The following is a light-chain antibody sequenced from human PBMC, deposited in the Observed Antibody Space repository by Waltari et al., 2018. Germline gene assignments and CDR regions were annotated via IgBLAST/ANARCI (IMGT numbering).Light chain of an antibody. CDR2: DAS. J-gene: IGLJ2*01. Sequence: QSALTQPPPVSGSPGQSVTIFLTGTSNDVGGYNSVSWYQEHPGQAPRVIIYDASDRPSGVSDRFSGSKSGNTASLTISGLQAEDEADYYCSSQSSNNVVLFGGGTKLTVL. V-gene: IGLV2-14*01. CDR3: SSQSSNNVVL. CDR1: SNDVGGYNS.